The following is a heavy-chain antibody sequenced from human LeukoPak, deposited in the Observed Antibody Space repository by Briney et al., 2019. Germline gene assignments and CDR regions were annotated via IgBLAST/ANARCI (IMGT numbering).Heavy chain of an antibody. Sequence: ASVKVSCKASGYAFSLYGVQWVRQAPGQTLEWMGWINAGTGDGKYSQNFQGRLTMTSDTSATTLYMELNSLTSDDTAVYYCARESACGTTNCLAPADWLDPWGQGTLVIVSS. V-gene: IGHV1-3*01. J-gene: IGHJ5*02. D-gene: IGHD2-2*01. CDR1: GYAFSLYG. CDR3: ARESACGTTNCLAPADWLDP. CDR2: INAGTGDG.